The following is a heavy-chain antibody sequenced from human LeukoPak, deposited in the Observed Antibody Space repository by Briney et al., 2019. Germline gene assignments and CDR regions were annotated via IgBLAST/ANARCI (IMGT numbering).Heavy chain of an antibody. CDR3: AREYDDTLYGMDV. CDR2: ISYDGSNK. CDR1: GFTFSSYA. J-gene: IGHJ6*04. Sequence: PGRSLRLSCAASGFTFSSYAMHWVRQAPGKGLEWVAVISYDGSNKYYADSAKGRFTISRDNSKNTLYLQMNSLRAEDTAVYYCAREYDDTLYGMDVWGKGTTVTVSS. D-gene: IGHD1-1*01. V-gene: IGHV3-30*04.